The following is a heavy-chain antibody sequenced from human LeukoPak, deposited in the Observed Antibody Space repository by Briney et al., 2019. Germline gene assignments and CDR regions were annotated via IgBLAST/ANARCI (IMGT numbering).Heavy chain of an antibody. Sequence: GGSLRLSCAASRFTFSSYAMHWVRQAPGKGLEWVAVISYDGSNKYYADSVKGRFTISRDNSKNTLYLQMNSLRAEDTAVYYCARDPGDYFDYWGQGTLVTVSS. D-gene: IGHD1-14*01. CDR3: ARDPGDYFDY. J-gene: IGHJ4*02. CDR1: RFTFSSYA. V-gene: IGHV3-30*04. CDR2: ISYDGSNK.